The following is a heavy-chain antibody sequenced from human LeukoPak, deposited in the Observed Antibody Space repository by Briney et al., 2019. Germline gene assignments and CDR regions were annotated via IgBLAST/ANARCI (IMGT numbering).Heavy chain of an antibody. CDR2: IYYSGST. V-gene: IGHV4-59*01. Sequence: SETLSLTCTVSGGSISSYYWSWIRQPPGKGLEWIGYIYYSGSTNYNPSLKSRVTISVDTSKNQFSLKLSSVTAADTAVYYCARAGSSTSWRPPGAFDIWGQGTMVTVSS. CDR1: GGSISSYY. J-gene: IGHJ3*02. D-gene: IGHD2-2*01. CDR3: ARAGSSTSWRPPGAFDI.